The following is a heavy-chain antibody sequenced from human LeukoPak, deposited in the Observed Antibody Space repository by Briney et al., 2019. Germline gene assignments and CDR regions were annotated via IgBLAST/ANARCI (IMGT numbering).Heavy chain of an antibody. CDR2: ICNSGST. CDR3: AEGGQWLRV. D-gene: IGHD6-19*01. Sequence: PSETVSLTCTVSGGSISNYWWSCIRQAAGKGLEWIGRICNSGSTNYNPSLKSRVTMSIDTSKNQFSLKLTSVTAADTAVYYCAEGGQWLRVWGQGTLVTVSS. CDR1: GGSISNYW. J-gene: IGHJ4*02. V-gene: IGHV4-4*07.